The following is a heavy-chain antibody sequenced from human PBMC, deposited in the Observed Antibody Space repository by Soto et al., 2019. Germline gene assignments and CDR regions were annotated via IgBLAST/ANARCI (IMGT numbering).Heavy chain of an antibody. CDR3: ARHVDKYYDFWSVTPYFDY. CDR1: GGSISSYY. J-gene: IGHJ4*02. Sequence: SETLSLTCTVSGGSISSYYWSWIRQPPGKGLEWIGYIYYSGSTNYNPSLKSRVTISVDTSKNQFSLKLSSVTAADTAVYYCARHVDKYYDFWSVTPYFDYWGQGTLVTVSS. CDR2: IYYSGST. D-gene: IGHD3-3*01. V-gene: IGHV4-59*08.